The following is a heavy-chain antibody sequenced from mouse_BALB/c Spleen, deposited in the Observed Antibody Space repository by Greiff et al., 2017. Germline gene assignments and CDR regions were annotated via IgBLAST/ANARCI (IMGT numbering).Heavy chain of an antibody. D-gene: IGHD1-1*01. J-gene: IGHJ3*01. CDR3: ASRDYYGSSYRWFAY. Sequence: EVQLQESGPSLVKPSQTLSLTCSVTGDSITSGYWNWIRKFPGNKLEYMGYISYSGSTYYNPSLKSRISITRDTSKNQYYLQLNSVTTEDTATYYCASRDYYGSSYRWFAYWGQGTLVTVSA. V-gene: IGHV3-8*02. CDR1: GDSITSGY. CDR2: ISYSGST.